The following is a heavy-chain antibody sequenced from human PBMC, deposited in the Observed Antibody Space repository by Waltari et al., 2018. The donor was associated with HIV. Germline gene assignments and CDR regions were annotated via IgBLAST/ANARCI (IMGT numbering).Heavy chain of an antibody. CDR2: SKSDGSST. D-gene: IGHD3-22*01. Sequence: EVQLVESGGGLVQPGGSLRLSCAASGFTFTSYWMHWVRQAPGKGPVWVSSSKSDGSSTSYADSGKCRFTISRDNAKNTLYLQMNSLRADDTAVYYCARQRATYYYDSSGYPYYYYYGMDVWGQGTTVTVSS. CDR1: GFTFTSYW. CDR3: ARQRATYYYDSSGYPYYYYYGMDV. J-gene: IGHJ6*02. V-gene: IGHV3-74*01.